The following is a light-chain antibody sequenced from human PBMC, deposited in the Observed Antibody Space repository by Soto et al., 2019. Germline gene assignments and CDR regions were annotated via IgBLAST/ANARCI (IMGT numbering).Light chain of an antibody. CDR1: SSDVGGYNY. CDR3: SSYTSTSTLYV. V-gene: IGLV2-14*01. J-gene: IGLJ1*01. Sequence: QSALTQPASVSGSPGQSITISCTGTSSDVGGYNYVSWYQLHPGKAPKLIIYDVSHRPSGVSNRFSVSKSGNTASLTISGLQAEDEADYYCSSYTSTSTLYVFGTGTKVTVL. CDR2: DVS.